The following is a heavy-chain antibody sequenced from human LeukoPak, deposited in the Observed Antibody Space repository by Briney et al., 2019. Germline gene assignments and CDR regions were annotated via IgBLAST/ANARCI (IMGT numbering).Heavy chain of an antibody. V-gene: IGHV3-21*01. CDR3: ANNIRGYSYGNGY. Sequence: GGSLRLSCAASGFTFSNYIINWVRRAPGKGLEWVSSISSSSTYIYYADSVKGRFTISRDNAKNSLYLQMNSLRAEDTAVYYCANNIRGYSYGNGYWGQGTLVTVSS. CDR2: ISSSSTYI. J-gene: IGHJ4*02. D-gene: IGHD5-18*01. CDR1: GFTFSNYI.